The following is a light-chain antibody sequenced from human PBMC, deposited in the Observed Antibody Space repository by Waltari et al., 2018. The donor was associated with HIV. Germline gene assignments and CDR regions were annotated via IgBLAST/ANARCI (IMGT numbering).Light chain of an antibody. Sequence: QSVLTQPPSASGTPGQRVTIPCSGSSSNIGDNPVSWYRQLPGTAPKLLIYTNRQRPSGVLARVSGSKSGTSDSLAISGLQSEDEADYYCAAWDGSHGVFGGGTKLTVL. CDR1: SSNIGDNP. CDR3: AAWDGSHGV. CDR2: TNR. J-gene: IGLJ3*02. V-gene: IGLV1-44*01.